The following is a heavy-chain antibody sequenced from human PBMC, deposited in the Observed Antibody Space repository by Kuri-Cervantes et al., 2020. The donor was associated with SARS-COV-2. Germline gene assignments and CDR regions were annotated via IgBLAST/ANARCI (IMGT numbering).Heavy chain of an antibody. CDR2: IIPIFDSA. Sequence: SVMVSCKASGGTFSSYAISWARQAPGQGLEWMGGIIPIFDSANYAQNFQGRVTITADESTSTAYMELSSLRSEDTAVYYCARGNIARAGGVDYWGQGTLVTVSS. V-gene: IGHV1-69*13. D-gene: IGHD1/OR15-1a*01. CDR3: ARGNIARAGGVDY. CDR1: GGTFSSYA. J-gene: IGHJ4*02.